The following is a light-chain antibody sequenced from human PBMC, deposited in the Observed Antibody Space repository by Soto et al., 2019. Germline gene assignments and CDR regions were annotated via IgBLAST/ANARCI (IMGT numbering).Light chain of an antibody. J-gene: IGKJ1*01. Sequence: DIQMTQSPSSLSASVGDRITITCRASQSIGSYLNWYQRKPGRAPNLLIYAAYSLQSGVPSRFSGSGSGTEFTLTISSLQPDDFATYYCQQYNTYPWTFGQGTKVDI. CDR3: QQYNTYPWT. CDR2: AAY. V-gene: IGKV1-39*01. CDR1: QSIGSY.